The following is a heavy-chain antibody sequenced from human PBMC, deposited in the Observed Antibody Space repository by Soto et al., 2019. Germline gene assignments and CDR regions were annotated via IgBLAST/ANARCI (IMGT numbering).Heavy chain of an antibody. Sequence: QVQLQESGPGLVKPSQTLSLTCTVSGGSISSGDYYWSWIRQPPGKGLEWIGYIYYSGSTYYNPSLKSRVTISVDTSKNQVSLKLSSVTAADTAVYYCARSSSGYYGLWDYWGQGTLVTVSS. CDR1: GGSISSGDYY. CDR2: IYYSGST. J-gene: IGHJ4*02. V-gene: IGHV4-30-4*01. CDR3: ARSSSGYYGLWDY. D-gene: IGHD3-22*01.